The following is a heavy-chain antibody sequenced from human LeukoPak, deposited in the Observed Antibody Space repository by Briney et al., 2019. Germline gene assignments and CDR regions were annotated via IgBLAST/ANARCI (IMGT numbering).Heavy chain of an antibody. CDR3: ARDYYDFWSGYHYWYFDL. V-gene: IGHV4-38-2*02. J-gene: IGHJ2*01. Sequence: SETQSLTCTVSGYSISSGYYWGWIRQPPGKGLEWIGSIYHSGSTYYNPSLKSRVTISVDTSKNQFSLKLSSVTAADTAVYYCARDYYDFWSGYHYWYFDLWGRGTLVTVSS. CDR2: IYHSGST. CDR1: GYSISSGYY. D-gene: IGHD3-3*01.